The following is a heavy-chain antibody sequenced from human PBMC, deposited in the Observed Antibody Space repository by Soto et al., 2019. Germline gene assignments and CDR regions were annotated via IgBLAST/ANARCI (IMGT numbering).Heavy chain of an antibody. V-gene: IGHV4-31*03. CDR3: ARGLIVVVPAATGWFDP. CDR2: IYYSGST. CDR1: GGSISSGGYY. Sequence: PSETLSLTCTVSGGSISSGGYYWSWIRQHPGKGLEWIGYIYYSGSTYYNPSLKSRVTISVDTSKNQFSLKLSSVTAADTAVYYCARGLIVVVPAATGWFDPWGQGTLVTVSS. J-gene: IGHJ5*02. D-gene: IGHD2-2*01.